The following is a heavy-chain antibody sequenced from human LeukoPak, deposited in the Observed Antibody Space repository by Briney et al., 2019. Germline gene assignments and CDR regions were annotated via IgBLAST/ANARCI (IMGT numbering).Heavy chain of an antibody. Sequence: PSETLSLTCTVSGGSISSGSYYWSWIRQPAGKGLEWIGRIYTSGSTNYNPSLKSRVTMSVDTSKNQFSLKLSSVTAADTAVYYCARDRGLYQLPSGWFDPWGQGTLVTVSS. V-gene: IGHV4-61*02. CDR1: GGSISSGSYY. CDR3: ARDRGLYQLPSGWFDP. D-gene: IGHD2-2*01. CDR2: IYTSGST. J-gene: IGHJ5*02.